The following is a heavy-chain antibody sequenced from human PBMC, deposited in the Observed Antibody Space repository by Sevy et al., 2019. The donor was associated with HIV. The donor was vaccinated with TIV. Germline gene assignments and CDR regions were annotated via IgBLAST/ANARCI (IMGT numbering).Heavy chain of an antibody. V-gene: IGHV4-59*08. J-gene: IGHJ4*02. D-gene: IGHD4-17*01. Sequence: SETLSLTCAVSGGSISSYYWSWIRQPPGKGLEFIGWIHYSGKTKYNPSVSSRISLSLDTSRNQFSLKLYSLTAADTAVYYCARHASQGDYPLDLWGQGTLVTVSS. CDR1: GGSISSYY. CDR2: IHYSGKT. CDR3: ARHASQGDYPLDL.